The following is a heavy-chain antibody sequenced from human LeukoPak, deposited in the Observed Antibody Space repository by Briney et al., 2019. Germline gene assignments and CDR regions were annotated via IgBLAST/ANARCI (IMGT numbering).Heavy chain of an antibody. CDR1: GFTFSSYC. Sequence: GGSLRLSCEASGFTFSSYCMRWVRQAPGKGLEWVANINQDGGGKYYVDSVKGRFTISRDNATNTMYLQMNSLRAEATAVYYCARGGQPLLARYFDSWGQGTLVTVSS. CDR3: ARGGQPLLARYFDS. J-gene: IGHJ4*02. D-gene: IGHD6-13*01. CDR2: INQDGGGK. V-gene: IGHV3-7*01.